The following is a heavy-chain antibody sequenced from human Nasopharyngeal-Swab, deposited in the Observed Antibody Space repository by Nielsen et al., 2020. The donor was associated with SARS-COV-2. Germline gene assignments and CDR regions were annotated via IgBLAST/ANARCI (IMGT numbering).Heavy chain of an antibody. D-gene: IGHD3-22*01. CDR1: GFTFSSYG. CDR2: ISYDGSNK. CDR3: AKGSYYYDSYGAFDT. Sequence: GGFLRLSCAASGFTFSSYGLHWVLQSPGKGLEWVAVISYDGSNKYYADSVKGRFTISRDNSKNTLYLQMNRLRAEDTAVYYCAKGSYYYDSYGAFDTWGQGTMVTVSS. J-gene: IGHJ3*02. V-gene: IGHV3-30*18.